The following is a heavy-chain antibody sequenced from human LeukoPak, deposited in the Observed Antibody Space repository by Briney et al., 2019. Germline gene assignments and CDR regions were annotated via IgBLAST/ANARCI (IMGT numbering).Heavy chain of an antibody. CDR3: AKSIARYISTHDAFDI. CDR2: IKSKTDGGTT. D-gene: IGHD6-13*01. CDR1: GFTFSNAW. Sequence: GGSLRLSCAASGFTFSNAWMSWVRQAPGKGLEWVGRIKSKTDGGTTDYAAPVKGRFTISRDDSKNTLYLQMNSLRAEDTAVYYCAKSIARYISTHDAFDIWGQGTMVTVSS. V-gene: IGHV3-15*01. J-gene: IGHJ3*02.